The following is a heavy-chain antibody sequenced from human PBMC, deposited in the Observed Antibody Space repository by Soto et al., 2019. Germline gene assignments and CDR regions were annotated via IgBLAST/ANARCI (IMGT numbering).Heavy chain of an antibody. Sequence: ASVKVSCKASGYTFTSYGISWVRQAPGQGLEWMGWISAYNGNTNYAQKLQGRVTMTTDTSTSTAYMELRSLRSDDPAVYYCARDTTVGGSSAFDIWGQGTMVTVSS. CDR3: ARDTTVGGSSAFDI. V-gene: IGHV1-18*01. CDR2: ISAYNGNT. CDR1: GYTFTSYG. J-gene: IGHJ3*02. D-gene: IGHD3-10*01.